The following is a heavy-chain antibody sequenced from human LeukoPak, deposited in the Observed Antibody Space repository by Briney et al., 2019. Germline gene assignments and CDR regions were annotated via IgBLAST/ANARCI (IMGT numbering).Heavy chain of an antibody. Sequence: GGSLRLSCAASGLTFSSYAMSWVRQAPGKGLEWVSTISGSGVSTYYADSVKGRFTISRDNSKNTLYLQMNSLRAEDTAVYYCARGSSGWFDDNWFDPWGQGTLVTVSS. CDR1: GLTFSSYA. CDR2: ISGSGVST. CDR3: ARGSSGWFDDNWFDP. V-gene: IGHV3-23*01. D-gene: IGHD6-19*01. J-gene: IGHJ5*02.